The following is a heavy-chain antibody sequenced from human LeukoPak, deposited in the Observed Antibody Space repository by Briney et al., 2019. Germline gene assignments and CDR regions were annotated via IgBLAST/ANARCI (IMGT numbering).Heavy chain of an antibody. J-gene: IGHJ4*02. CDR2: ISSSSSYI. V-gene: IGHV3-21*01. CDR3: ARDPAHYYDSSGYLAYFDY. Sequence: GGSLRLSCAASGFTFSSYSMNWVRQAPGKGLEWVSSISSSSSYIYYADSVKGRFTISRDNAKNSLYLQMNSLRVEDTAVYYCARDPAHYYDSSGYLAYFDYWGQGTLVTVSS. CDR1: GFTFSSYS. D-gene: IGHD3-22*01.